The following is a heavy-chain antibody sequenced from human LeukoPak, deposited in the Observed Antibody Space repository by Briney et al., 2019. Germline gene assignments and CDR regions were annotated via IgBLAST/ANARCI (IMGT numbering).Heavy chain of an antibody. V-gene: IGHV3-9*03. CDR2: ISWNSGSI. J-gene: IGHJ4*02. Sequence: GRPLRLSCAASGFTFDDYAMHWVRQAPGKGLEWVSGISWNSGSIGYADSVKGRFTISRDNAKNSLYLQMNSLRAEDMALYYCAKDGDVRYCSGGSCHLGGGYFDYWGQGTLVTVSS. CDR1: GFTFDDYA. CDR3: AKDGDVRYCSGGSCHLGGGYFDY. D-gene: IGHD2-15*01.